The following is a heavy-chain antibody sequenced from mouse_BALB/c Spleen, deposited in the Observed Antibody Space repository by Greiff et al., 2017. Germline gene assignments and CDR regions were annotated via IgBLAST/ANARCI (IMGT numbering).Heavy chain of an antibody. V-gene: IGHV5-9-3*01. CDR1: GFTFSSYA. CDR2: ISSGGSYT. CDR3: ARQGDMDD. J-gene: IGHJ4*01. Sequence: EVQRVESGGGLVKPGGSLKLSCAASGFTFSSYAMSWVRQTPEKRLEWVATISSGGSYTYYPDSVKGRFTISRDNAKNTLYLQMSSLRSEDTAMYYCARQGDMDDWGQGTSVTVSS.